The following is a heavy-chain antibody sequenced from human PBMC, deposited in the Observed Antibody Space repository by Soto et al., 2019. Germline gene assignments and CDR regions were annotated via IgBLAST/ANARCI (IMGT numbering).Heavy chain of an antibody. CDR3: ARDILRYFDWEHYFDY. J-gene: IGHJ4*02. D-gene: IGHD3-9*01. Sequence: EGSVRLSCAASGCTFSSYSMNWVRQAPGKGLEWVSSISSSSSYIYYADSVKGRFTISRDNAKNSLYLQMNSLRAEDTAVYYCARDILRYFDWEHYFDYWGQGTLVTVSS. CDR1: GCTFSSYS. V-gene: IGHV3-21*01. CDR2: ISSSSSYI.